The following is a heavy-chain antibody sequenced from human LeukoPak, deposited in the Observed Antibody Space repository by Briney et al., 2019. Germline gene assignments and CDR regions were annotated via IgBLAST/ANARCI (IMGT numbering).Heavy chain of an antibody. Sequence: PGGSLRLSCAASGFTFSSYAMSWVRQAPGKGLEWVSAISGSGGSTYYADSVKGRFTISRDNSKNTLYLQMNSLRAEDTAVYYCATTGGSGSYHYYSYYYMDVWGKGTTVTVSS. CDR2: ISGSGGST. D-gene: IGHD3-10*01. CDR3: ATTGGSGSYHYYSYYYMDV. J-gene: IGHJ6*03. CDR1: GFTFSSYA. V-gene: IGHV3-23*01.